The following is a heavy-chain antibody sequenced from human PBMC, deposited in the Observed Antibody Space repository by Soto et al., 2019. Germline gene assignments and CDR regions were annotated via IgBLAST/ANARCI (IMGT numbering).Heavy chain of an antibody. Sequence: GGSLRLSCAASGFTFSSYAMHWVRQAPGKGLEYVSAISSNGGSTYYANSVKGRFTISRDNSKNTLYLQMGSLRAEDRAVYYCARADSSGYYYYYYGMDVWGQGTTVTVSS. V-gene: IGHV3-64*01. D-gene: IGHD3-22*01. CDR1: GFTFSSYA. CDR3: ARADSSGYYYYYYGMDV. CDR2: ISSNGGST. J-gene: IGHJ6*02.